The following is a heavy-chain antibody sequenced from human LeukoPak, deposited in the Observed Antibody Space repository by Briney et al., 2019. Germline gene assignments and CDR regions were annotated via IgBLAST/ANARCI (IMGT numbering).Heavy chain of an antibody. D-gene: IGHD5-24*01. V-gene: IGHV4-31*03. CDR2: IYDSGST. J-gene: IGHJ4*02. CDR1: GGSITSGGYS. CDR3: ARVLRDVFDH. Sequence: SETLSLTCTVSGGSITSGGYSWSWIRQHPGKGLEWIGYIYDSGSTYYNPSLKSRLTISVDTSQNQFSLKLSSVTAADTAVYYCARVLRDVFDHWGQGTLVTVSS.